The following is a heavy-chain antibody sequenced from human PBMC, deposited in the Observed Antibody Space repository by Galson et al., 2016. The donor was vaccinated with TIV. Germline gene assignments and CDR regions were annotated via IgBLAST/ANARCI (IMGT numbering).Heavy chain of an antibody. CDR1: GYMFSSYG. CDR3: AKGSPRRVNAPDY. Sequence: SLRLSCAVSGYMFSSYGMHWVRQAPGRGLEWMAFIQYDGSNKYYADSVKGRFTISRDNSKDMLYLQMSSLRAEDTAVYYCAKGSPRRVNAPDYWGQGTLVTVSS. J-gene: IGHJ4*02. V-gene: IGHV3-30*02. D-gene: IGHD2-21*01. CDR2: IQYDGSNK.